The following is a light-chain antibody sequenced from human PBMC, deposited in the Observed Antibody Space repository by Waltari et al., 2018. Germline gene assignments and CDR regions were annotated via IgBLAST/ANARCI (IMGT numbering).Light chain of an antibody. Sequence: QSVVTQPPAASGTPGQRVTISCSGSNSNIGSNTVNWYQQVPGTAPRHLIYSNNDGPSGLPDRFAGSKSGTSASLAISGLQSEDEADYYCATWDDRLTGVVFGGGTKVTVL. V-gene: IGLV1-44*01. CDR1: NSNIGSNT. J-gene: IGLJ2*01. CDR3: ATWDDRLTGVV. CDR2: SNN.